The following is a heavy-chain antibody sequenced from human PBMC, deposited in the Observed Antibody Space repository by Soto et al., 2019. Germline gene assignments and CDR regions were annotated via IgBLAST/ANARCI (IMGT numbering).Heavy chain of an antibody. CDR3: ARGTYDSSGYYVGSLDY. V-gene: IGHV4-59*01. D-gene: IGHD3-22*01. J-gene: IGHJ4*02. Sequence: PSETLSLTFTVSGGSISSYYWSWIRQPPGKGLEWILYIYYSGSTNYNPSLKSRVTISVDTSKNQFSLKLSSVTAADTALYYCARGTYDSSGYYVGSLDYWGQGTLVTVPS. CDR2: IYYSGST. CDR1: GGSISSYY.